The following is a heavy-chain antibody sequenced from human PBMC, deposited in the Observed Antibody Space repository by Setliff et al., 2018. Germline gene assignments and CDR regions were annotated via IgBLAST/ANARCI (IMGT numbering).Heavy chain of an antibody. J-gene: IGHJ3*02. CDR3: ARDGVSSGWYPDAFDI. D-gene: IGHD6-19*01. Sequence: ASVKVSCKASGYTFTSYYMHWVRQAPGQGLEWMGIINPSGGSTSYAQKFQGRVTMTRDTSTSTVYMELSSLRFEDTAVYYCARDGVSSGWYPDAFDIWGQGTMVTVSS. V-gene: IGHV1-46*01. CDR1: GYTFTSYY. CDR2: INPSGGST.